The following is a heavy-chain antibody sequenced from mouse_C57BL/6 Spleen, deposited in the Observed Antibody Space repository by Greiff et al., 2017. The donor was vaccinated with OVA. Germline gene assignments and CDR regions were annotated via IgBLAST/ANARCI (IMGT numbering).Heavy chain of an antibody. V-gene: IGHV1-52*01. J-gene: IGHJ3*01. CDR2: IDPSDSET. CDR1: GYTFTSYW. D-gene: IGHD2-2*01. Sequence: QVQLQQPGAELVRPGSSVKLSCKASGYTFTSYWMHWVKQRPIQGLEWIGDIDPSDSETHYNQKFKDKATLTVDKSSSTAYMQLSSLTSEDSAVYYCASWDGYDDWFAYWGQGTLVTVSA. CDR3: ASWDGYDDWFAY.